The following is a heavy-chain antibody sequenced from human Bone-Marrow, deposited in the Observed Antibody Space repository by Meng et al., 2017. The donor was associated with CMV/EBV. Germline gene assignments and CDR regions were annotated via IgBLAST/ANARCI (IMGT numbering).Heavy chain of an antibody. CDR3: AKTYYDFRSGYKGPFDY. Sequence: GESLKISCAASGFTFSSYEMNWVRQAPGKGLEWVSHISSSGRTIYYADSVKGRFTISRDNAKNSLYLQMNSLRAEDTAVYHCAKTYYDFRSGYKGPFDYWGQGTLVTVSS. V-gene: IGHV3-48*03. CDR1: GFTFSSYE. CDR2: ISSSGRTI. D-gene: IGHD3-3*01. J-gene: IGHJ4*02.